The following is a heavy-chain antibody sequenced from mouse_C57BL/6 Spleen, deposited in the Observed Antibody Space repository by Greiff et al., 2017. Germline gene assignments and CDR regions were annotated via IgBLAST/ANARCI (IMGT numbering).Heavy chain of an antibody. CDR2: IYPGDGDT. CDR3: ARSEFDY. Sequence: QVQLKESGPELVKPGASVKISCKASGYAFSSSWMNWVKQRPGKGLEWIGRIYPGDGDTNYNGKFKGKATLTADKSSSTAYMQLSSLTSEDSAVYFCARSEFDYWGQGTTLTVSS. J-gene: IGHJ2*01. CDR1: GYAFSSSW. V-gene: IGHV1-82*01.